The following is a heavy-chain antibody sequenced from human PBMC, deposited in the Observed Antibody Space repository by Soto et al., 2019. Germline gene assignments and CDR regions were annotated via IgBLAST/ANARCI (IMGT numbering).Heavy chain of an antibody. CDR1: GNTFTSYE. D-gene: IGHD3-10*01. V-gene: IGHV1-8*01. Sequence: ASVKVSCKASGNTFTSYESNWVRQATGHGLEWMGWINPNSGNMGYAQKFQGRVTMTRDTAIRTAYMEVSRLRSDDTAVYYCARGRASGSYYLLDYWGQGTLVTVSS. CDR3: ARGRASGSYYLLDY. CDR2: INPNSGNM. J-gene: IGHJ4*02.